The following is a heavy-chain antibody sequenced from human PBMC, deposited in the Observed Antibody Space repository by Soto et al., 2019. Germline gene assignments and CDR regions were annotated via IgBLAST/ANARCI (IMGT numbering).Heavy chain of an antibody. CDR2: IYSGGST. CDR1: GFIVSSNY. V-gene: IGHV3-53*01. CDR3: AREEGSGSYFYYGMDV. Sequence: PGGSLRLSCAASGFIVSSNYMSWVRQAPGKGLEWVSVIYSGGSTYYADSVKGRFTISRDNSKNTLYLQMNSLRAEDTAVYYCAREEGSGSYFYYGMDVWGQGTTVTVS. J-gene: IGHJ6*02. D-gene: IGHD3-10*01.